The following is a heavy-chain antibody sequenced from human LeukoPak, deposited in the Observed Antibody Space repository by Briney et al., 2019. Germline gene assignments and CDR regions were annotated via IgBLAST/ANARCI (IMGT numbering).Heavy chain of an antibody. Sequence: SETLSLTCAVYGGSFSGYYWSWIRQHPGKGLEWIGYIYYSGSTYYNPSLKSRVTISVDTSKNQFSLKLSSVTAADTAVYYCARDVADSSSSLSLGYWGQGTLVTVSS. J-gene: IGHJ4*02. CDR2: IYYSGST. CDR3: ARDVADSSSSLSLGY. V-gene: IGHV4-31*11. D-gene: IGHD6-6*01. CDR1: GGSFSGYY.